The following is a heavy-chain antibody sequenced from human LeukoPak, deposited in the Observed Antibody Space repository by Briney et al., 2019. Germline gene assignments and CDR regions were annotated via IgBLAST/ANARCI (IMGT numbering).Heavy chain of an antibody. Sequence: GGSLRLSCAASGFTFSSYAMSWVRQAPGKGLEWVSAISGSGGSTYYADSVKGRFTISRDNSKNTLYLQMNSLRGEDTAVYYCAKDRGSRYSYFDYWGQGTLVTVSS. D-gene: IGHD3-16*01. V-gene: IGHV3-23*01. CDR1: GFTFSSYA. CDR2: ISGSGGST. J-gene: IGHJ4*02. CDR3: AKDRGSRYSYFDY.